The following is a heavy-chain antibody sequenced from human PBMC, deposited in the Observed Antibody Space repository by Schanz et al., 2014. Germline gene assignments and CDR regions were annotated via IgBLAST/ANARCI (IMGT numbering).Heavy chain of an antibody. Sequence: QVQLVESGGGLVKPGGSLRLSCAASGFTFSDYYMSWVRQAPGKGLEWVSYISSVGISKYYADPVKGRFTISRDNSKNALYLQMNSLRAEDTAVYYCARRITGTHHNPYYHGMDVWGQGTTVTVSS. V-gene: IGHV3-11*01. D-gene: IGHD1-20*01. CDR1: GFTFSDYY. CDR2: ISSVGISK. CDR3: ARRITGTHHNPYYHGMDV. J-gene: IGHJ6*02.